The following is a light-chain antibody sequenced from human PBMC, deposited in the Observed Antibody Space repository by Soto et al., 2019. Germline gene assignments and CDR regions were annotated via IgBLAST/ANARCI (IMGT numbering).Light chain of an antibody. Sequence: DIQMTQSPSSLSASVGDRVTITCRASQSISSYLNWYQQKPGKAPKLLIYAASSLQSGVPSRFSGSGSGTDFTITISSLQPEDFATYYCQQSYSTPLTFGPGTNVDI. CDR3: QQSYSTPLT. J-gene: IGKJ3*01. CDR2: AAS. V-gene: IGKV1-39*01. CDR1: QSISSY.